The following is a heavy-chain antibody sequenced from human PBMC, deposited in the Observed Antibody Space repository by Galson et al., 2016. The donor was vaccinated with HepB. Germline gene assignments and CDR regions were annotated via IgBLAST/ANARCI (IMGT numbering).Heavy chain of an antibody. J-gene: IGHJ2*01. CDR2: IEPDGSRP. V-gene: IGHV3-74*01. CDR3: VREGLSRNWDDWYFDL. Sequence: SLRLSCATSGFTFTHHQMHWVRQVPGKGLVWVSRIEPDGSRPIYADSVKGRFTISRDNAENTLYLQMNSLRADDTAVYYCVREGLSRNWDDWYFDLWGRGTLVTVSS. D-gene: IGHD1-1*01. CDR1: GFTFTHHQ.